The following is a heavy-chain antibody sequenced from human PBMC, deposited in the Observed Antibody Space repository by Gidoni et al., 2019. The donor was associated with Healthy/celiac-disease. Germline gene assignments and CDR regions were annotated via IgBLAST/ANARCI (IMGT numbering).Heavy chain of an antibody. Sequence: QVQLVESGGGVVQPGRSLRLSCAASGFTFSSYAMHWVRQAPGKGLEWVAVISYDGSNKYYADSVKGRFTISRDNSKNTLYLQMNSLRAEDTAVYYCARDNYGDYVDLYYYYGMDVWGQGTTVTVSS. J-gene: IGHJ6*02. CDR2: ISYDGSNK. CDR3: ARDNYGDYVDLYYYYGMDV. D-gene: IGHD4-17*01. CDR1: GFTFSSYA. V-gene: IGHV3-30-3*01.